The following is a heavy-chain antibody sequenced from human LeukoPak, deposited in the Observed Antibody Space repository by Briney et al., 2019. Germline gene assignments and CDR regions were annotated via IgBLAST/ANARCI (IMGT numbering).Heavy chain of an antibody. V-gene: IGHV1-2*02. D-gene: IGHD4-17*01. CDR3: ARDAYGDYLDAFDI. CDR1: GYTFTGHY. CDR2: INPNSGGT. Sequence: ASVKVSCKASGYTFTGHYMHWVRQAPGQGLEWMGWINPNSGGTNYEQKFQGRVTMTRDTSISTAYMELSRLRSDDTAVYYCARDAYGDYLDAFDIWGQGTMVTVSS. J-gene: IGHJ3*02.